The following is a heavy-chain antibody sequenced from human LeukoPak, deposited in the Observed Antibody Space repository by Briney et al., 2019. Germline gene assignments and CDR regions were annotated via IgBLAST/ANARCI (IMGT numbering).Heavy chain of an antibody. CDR2: ISSSSSYI. J-gene: IGHJ4*02. CDR3: AKAPVTSCRGAYCYPFDS. D-gene: IGHD2-21*01. Sequence: GGSLRLSCAASGFTFSSYEMHWVRQAPGKGLEWVSSISSSSSYIYYADSVKGRFTISRDNSKNTLYLQMNSLRAEDAAVYFCAKAPVTSCRGAYCYPFDSWGQGTLVTVSS. CDR1: GFTFSSYE. V-gene: IGHV3-21*04.